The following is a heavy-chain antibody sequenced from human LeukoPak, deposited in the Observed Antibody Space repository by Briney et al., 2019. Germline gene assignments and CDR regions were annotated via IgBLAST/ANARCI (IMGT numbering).Heavy chain of an antibody. Sequence: PGGSLRLSCAASGFTFSGHGMRWVRQAPGKGLEWVSGISGSGDITYYADSVKGRFTISRDNSKNTLYLQMNSLRAEDTAIYYCAKRLISSSGPTFDDWGQGTLVTVSS. CDR3: AKRLISSSGPTFDD. J-gene: IGHJ4*02. CDR1: GFTFSGHG. D-gene: IGHD6-25*01. V-gene: IGHV3-23*01. CDR2: ISGSGDIT.